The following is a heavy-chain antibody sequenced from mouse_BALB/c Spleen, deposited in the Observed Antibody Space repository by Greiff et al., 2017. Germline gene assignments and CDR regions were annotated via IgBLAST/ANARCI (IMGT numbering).Heavy chain of an antibody. CDR2: ISSGGGST. J-gene: IGHJ3*01. V-gene: IGHV5-12-1*01. CDR1: GFAFSSYD. Sequence: EVQGVESGGGLVKPGGSLKLSCAASGFAFSSYDMSWVRQTPEKRLEWVAYISSGGGSTYYPDTVKGRFTISRDNAKNTLYLQMSSLKSEDTAMYYCARQTGTWFAYWGQGTLVTVSA. CDR3: ARQTGTWFAY. D-gene: IGHD4-1*01.